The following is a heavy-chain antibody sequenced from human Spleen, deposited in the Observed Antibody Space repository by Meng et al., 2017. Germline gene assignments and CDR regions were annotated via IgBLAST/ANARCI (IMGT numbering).Heavy chain of an antibody. Sequence: VQLQESGPGLVKPSQTLSLTCSVSGGSISSVDYFWSWIRQPPGKGLEWIGCISYSGCPYYDPSLKSRITISVDTSNNQFSLKLSSVTAADSAVYYCVRSSGWVRTWFDPWGQGTLVTVSS. CDR3: VRSSGWVRTWFDP. CDR2: ISYSGCP. J-gene: IGHJ5*02. V-gene: IGHV4-30-4*01. D-gene: IGHD6-19*01. CDR1: GGSISSVDYF.